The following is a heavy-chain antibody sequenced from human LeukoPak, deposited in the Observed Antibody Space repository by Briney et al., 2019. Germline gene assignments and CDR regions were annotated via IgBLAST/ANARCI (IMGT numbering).Heavy chain of an antibody. CDR1: GGSFSGYY. CDR3: ARGSPYYCSGGSFRGFCDY. Sequence: PSETLSLTCAVYGGSFSGYYWSWIRQPPGKGLEWIGEINHSGSTNYNPSLKSRVTISVDTSKNQFSLKLSSVTAADTAVYYCARGSPYYCSGGSFRGFCDYWGQGTLVTVSS. J-gene: IGHJ4*02. CDR2: INHSGST. D-gene: IGHD2-15*01. V-gene: IGHV4-34*01.